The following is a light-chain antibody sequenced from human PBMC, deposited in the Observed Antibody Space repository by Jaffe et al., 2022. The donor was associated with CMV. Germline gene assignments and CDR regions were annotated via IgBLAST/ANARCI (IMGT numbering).Light chain of an antibody. J-gene: IGKJ2*01. Sequence: DIQMTQSPSSLSASVGDRVTIACRATQDISNFLAWYQQKPGKVPKLLIDAASALRPGVPSRFSGSGSGTDFTLTITSLQPEDVATYYCQKYNRAPYTFGQGTKLEIK. V-gene: IGKV1-27*01. CDR2: AAS. CDR1: QDISNF. CDR3: QKYNRAPYT.